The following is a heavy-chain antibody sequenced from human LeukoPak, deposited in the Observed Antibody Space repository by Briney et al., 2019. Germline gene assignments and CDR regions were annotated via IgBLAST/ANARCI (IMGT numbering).Heavy chain of an antibody. J-gene: IGHJ6*03. CDR3: ARAGYYDFWSGYSKMDYYYYYMDV. CDR1: GGSISSGDYY. CDR2: IYYSGST. D-gene: IGHD3-3*01. Sequence: SETLSLTCTVSGGSISSGDYYWSWIRQPPGKGLEWIGYIYYSGSTYYNPSLKSRVTISVDTSKNQFSLKLSSVTAADTAVYYCARAGYYDFWSGYSKMDYYYYYMDVWGKGTTVTVSS. V-gene: IGHV4-30-4*08.